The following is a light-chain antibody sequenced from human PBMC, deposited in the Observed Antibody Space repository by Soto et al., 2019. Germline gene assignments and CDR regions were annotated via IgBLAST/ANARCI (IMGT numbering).Light chain of an antibody. CDR3: QQLNSYPLT. CDR1: QGISSH. J-gene: IGKJ3*01. Sequence: DIQLTQSPSFLSASVGDRVTITCRASQGISSHLAWYQQRPGTAPKVLIYAASSLQSGVPSRFSGSGSGTEFTLTISSLQPEDFATSDCQQLNSYPLTFGPGTKVDIK. CDR2: AAS. V-gene: IGKV1-9*01.